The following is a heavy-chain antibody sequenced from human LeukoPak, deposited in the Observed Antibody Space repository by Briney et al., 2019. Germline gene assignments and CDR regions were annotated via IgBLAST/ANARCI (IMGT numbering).Heavy chain of an antibody. CDR1: GYNFVNYW. CDR2: IYPRSSAA. J-gene: IGHJ3*02. Sequence: GESLKISCQASGYNFVNYWIGWVRQMPGKGLEWMGIIYPRSSAAKYSPSFEGQVTISVDKSINTAYLQWTSLRASDTAMYYCARSFVGSGSYRSAFDIWGQGTMVTVSS. D-gene: IGHD1-26*01. V-gene: IGHV5-51*01. CDR3: ARSFVGSGSYRSAFDI.